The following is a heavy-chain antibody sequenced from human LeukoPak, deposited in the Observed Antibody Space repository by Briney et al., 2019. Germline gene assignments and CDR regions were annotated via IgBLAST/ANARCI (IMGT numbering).Heavy chain of an antibody. D-gene: IGHD1-1*01. CDR2: IYPGDSET. Sequence: GESLKISCKGSGYNFPNYWIGWVRQMPGKGLEWMGIIYPGDSETRYSPSFQGQVTISADKSISTAYLQWSSLKASDTAMYYCARTLHAGTTGYYYYYMDVWGKGSTVIVSS. V-gene: IGHV5-51*01. CDR3: ARTLHAGTTGYYYYYMDV. J-gene: IGHJ6*03. CDR1: GYNFPNYW.